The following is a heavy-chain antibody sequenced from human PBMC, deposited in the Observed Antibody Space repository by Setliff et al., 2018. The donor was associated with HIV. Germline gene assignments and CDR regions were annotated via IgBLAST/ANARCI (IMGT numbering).Heavy chain of an antibody. CDR1: GGSISSSSYY. D-gene: IGHD3-3*01. V-gene: IGHV4-39*01. Sequence: SETLSLTCTVSGGSISSSSYYWVWIRQPPGKGLDWIGSFYLTESTNYNPTLKSRVTISIDTSKNQFSLKLSSVTAADTAVYYCARQRGGRVTIFGVSGGWFDPWGQGTLVTVSS. CDR2: FYLTEST. CDR3: ARQRGGRVTIFGVSGGWFDP. J-gene: IGHJ5*02.